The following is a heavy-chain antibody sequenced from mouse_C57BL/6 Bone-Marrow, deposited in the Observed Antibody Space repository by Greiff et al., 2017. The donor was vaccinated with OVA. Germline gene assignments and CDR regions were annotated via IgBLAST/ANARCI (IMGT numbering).Heavy chain of an antibody. Sequence: EVKLMESGGGLVQSGRSLRLSCATSGFTFSDFYMEWVRQAPGKGLEWIAASRNKANDYTTDYNASVKARFSVSRDTSQSILDHQMNDLRAEDTAIYYCARNRYFDVWGTGTTVTVSS. CDR3: ARNRYFDV. CDR1: GFTFSDFY. V-gene: IGHV7-1*01. CDR2: SRNKANDYTT. J-gene: IGHJ1*03.